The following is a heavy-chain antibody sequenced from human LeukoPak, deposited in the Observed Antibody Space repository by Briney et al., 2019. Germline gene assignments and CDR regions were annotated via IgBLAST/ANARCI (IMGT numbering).Heavy chain of an antibody. Sequence: GRSLRLSCVASGFTFSSYGMHWVRQAPGKGLEWVAIIWSDGSTKYYVDSVKGRFTISRDNSKSTLYLQMDSLRAEDTAVYYCARDAATSVGMPHYWGQGTVVTVSS. CDR2: IWSDGSTK. D-gene: IGHD2-2*01. CDR1: GFTFSSYG. J-gene: IGHJ4*02. V-gene: IGHV3-33*01. CDR3: ARDAATSVGMPHY.